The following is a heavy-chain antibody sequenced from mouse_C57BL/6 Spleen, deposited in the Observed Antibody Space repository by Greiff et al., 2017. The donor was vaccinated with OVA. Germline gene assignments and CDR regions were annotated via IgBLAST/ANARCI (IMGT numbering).Heavy chain of an antibody. CDR1: GYTFTDYY. CDR2: INPNNGGT. D-gene: IGHD2-4*01. V-gene: IGHV1-26*01. J-gene: IGHJ3*01. Sequence: EVKLQESGPELVKPGASVKISCKASGYTFTDYYMNWVKQSHGKSLEWIGDINPNNGGTSYNQKFKGKATLTVDKSSSTAYMELRSLTSEDSAVYYCARSGRYDYDGTWFAYWGQGTLVTVSA. CDR3: ARSGRYDYDGTWFAY.